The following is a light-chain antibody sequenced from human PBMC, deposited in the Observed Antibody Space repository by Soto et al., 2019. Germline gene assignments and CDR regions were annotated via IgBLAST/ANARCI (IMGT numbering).Light chain of an antibody. J-gene: IGLJ1*01. V-gene: IGLV1-44*01. Sequence: QCLGTQPPSASGTPGQRYTISCSGSRSNIGTNPVNWYQHLPGAAPKLLIYNDNQRPSGVPDRFSGSRSGTSASLAISGLQSEDEADYYCPSWDDRRIGYVFGTGTKVTVL. CDR1: RSNIGTNP. CDR2: NDN. CDR3: PSWDDRRIGYV.